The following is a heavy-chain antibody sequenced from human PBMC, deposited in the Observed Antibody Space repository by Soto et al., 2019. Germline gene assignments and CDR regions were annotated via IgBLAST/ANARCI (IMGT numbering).Heavy chain of an antibody. J-gene: IGHJ5*02. CDR1: GYTFTSFG. V-gene: IGHV1-18*01. D-gene: IGHD2-15*01. Sequence: ASVKVSCKASGYTFTSFGISWVRQAPGQGLEWMGWISAYNGNTNYAQKLQGRVTMTTDTSTSTAYMELRSLRSDDTAVYYCAREFPDCSGGSCYSFAWFDPWGQGTLVTVSS. CDR2: ISAYNGNT. CDR3: AREFPDCSGGSCYSFAWFDP.